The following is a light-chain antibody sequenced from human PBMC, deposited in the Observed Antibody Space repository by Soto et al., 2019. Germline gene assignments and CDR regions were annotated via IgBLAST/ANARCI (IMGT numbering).Light chain of an antibody. CDR3: QTFDSSLTISWV. CDR2: GDS. J-gene: IGLJ3*02. V-gene: IGLV1-40*01. CDR1: SSNIGRGYD. Sequence: QSVLTQPPSVSGAPGQRVTISCTGSSSNIGRGYDVHWYQQLPGSAPRLLLSGDSNRPSGVPDRFSGSRSGTSASLAITGLQAEDEADYYFQTFDSSLTISWVFGGGTKLTVL.